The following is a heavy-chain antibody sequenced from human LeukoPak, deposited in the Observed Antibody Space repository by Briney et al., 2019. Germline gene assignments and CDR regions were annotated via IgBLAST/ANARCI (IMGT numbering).Heavy chain of an antibody. CDR2: MNPNSGNT. Sequence: ASVKVPCKASGYTFTSYDINWVRQATGQGLEWMGWMNPNSGNTGYAQKFQGRVTMTRNTSISTAYMELSSLRSEDTAVYYCARAVYSSSPELFDYWGQGTLVTVSS. D-gene: IGHD6-6*01. CDR3: ARAVYSSSPELFDY. J-gene: IGHJ4*02. CDR1: GYTFTSYD. V-gene: IGHV1-8*01.